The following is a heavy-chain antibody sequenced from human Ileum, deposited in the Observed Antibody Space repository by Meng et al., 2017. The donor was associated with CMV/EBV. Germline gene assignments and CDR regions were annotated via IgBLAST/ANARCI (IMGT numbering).Heavy chain of an antibody. J-gene: IGHJ4*02. CDR2: ISGIGDNT. CDR3: AKGVSIFGVLPDY. V-gene: IGHV3-23*01. D-gene: IGHD3-3*01. CDR1: GFTFSSYA. Sequence: GGSLRLSCAASGFTFSSYAMSWVRQAPGKGLEWVSDISGIGDNTYHAASVKGRFTISRDNSKNTLYLQMNSLSGEDTAVYYCAKGVSIFGVLPDYWGQGTRVTVSS.